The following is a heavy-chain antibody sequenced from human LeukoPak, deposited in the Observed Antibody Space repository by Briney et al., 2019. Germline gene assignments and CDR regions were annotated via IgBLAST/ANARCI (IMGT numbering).Heavy chain of an antibody. CDR3: ARHRGWPYCGGDCYSHYFDY. CDR1: GGSISSGGYY. Sequence: SETLSLTCTVSGGSISSGGYYWSWIRQPPGKGLEWIGYIYHSGSTYYNPSLKSRVTISVDRSKNQFSLKLSSVTAADTAVYYCARHRGWPYCGGDCYSHYFDYWGQGTLVTVSS. J-gene: IGHJ4*02. V-gene: IGHV4-30-2*01. D-gene: IGHD2-21*02. CDR2: IYHSGST.